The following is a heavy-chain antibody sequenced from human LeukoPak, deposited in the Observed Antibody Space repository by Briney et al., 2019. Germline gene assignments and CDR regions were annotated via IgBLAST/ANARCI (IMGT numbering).Heavy chain of an antibody. V-gene: IGHV4-34*01. CDR1: GGSFRGYY. Sequence: SETLSLTCVVNGGSFRGYYGRWIRHPPGKGLVWSGEIDQSGTTNYNPSLKGRVAISIDTSKKQFSLTLTCMTAADTAVYSCARVPHYYFGYGYFDTWGQGTRVTVSS. CDR2: IDQSGTT. J-gene: IGHJ4*02. CDR3: ARVPHYYFGYGYFDT. D-gene: IGHD3/OR15-3a*01.